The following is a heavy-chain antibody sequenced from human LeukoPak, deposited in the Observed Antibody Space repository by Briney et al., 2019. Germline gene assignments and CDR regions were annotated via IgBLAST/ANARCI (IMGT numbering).Heavy chain of an antibody. D-gene: IGHD2-15*01. V-gene: IGHV1-69*04. CDR1: GGTFSSYA. J-gene: IGHJ4*02. CDR2: IIPILGIA. CDR3: AREDCSGGSCYTFDY. Sequence: GASVKVSCKASGGTFSSYAISWVRQAPGQGLEWMGRIIPILGIANYAQKFQGRVTITADKSTSTAYMELSSLRSEDTAVYYCAREDCSGGSCYTFDYWGQGTLVTVS.